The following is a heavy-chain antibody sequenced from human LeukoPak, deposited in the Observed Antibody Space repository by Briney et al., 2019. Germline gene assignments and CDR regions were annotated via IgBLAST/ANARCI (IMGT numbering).Heavy chain of an antibody. CDR3: ARVRRELLKPDWFDP. CDR2: ISAYNGNT. J-gene: IGHJ5*02. CDR1: GYTFTSYG. Sequence: ASVKVSCKASGYTFTSYGISWVLQAPGQGLEWMGWISAYNGNTNYAQMLQDRVTMTTDTSTSTAYMELRSLRSDDTAVYYCARVRRELLKPDWFDPWGQGTLVTVSS. V-gene: IGHV1-18*01. D-gene: IGHD1-26*01.